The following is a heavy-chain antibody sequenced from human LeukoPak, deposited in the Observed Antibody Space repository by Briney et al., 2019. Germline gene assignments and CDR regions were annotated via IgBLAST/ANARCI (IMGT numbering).Heavy chain of an antibody. V-gene: IGHV3-23*01. CDR2: ISGSGGST. Sequence: GGSLRLSCAASGFTFSSYAMSWVRQAPGKGLEWVSAISGSGGSTYYADSVKGRFTISRDNSKNTLYLQMNSLRAEDTAVYYCAKGGDSSGYYSPIDYWGQGTLVTVSS. J-gene: IGHJ4*02. CDR1: GFTFSSYA. CDR3: AKGGDSSGYYSPIDY. D-gene: IGHD3-22*01.